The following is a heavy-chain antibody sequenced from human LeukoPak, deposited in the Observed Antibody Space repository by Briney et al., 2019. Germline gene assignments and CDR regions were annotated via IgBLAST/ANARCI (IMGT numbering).Heavy chain of an antibody. Sequence: PGGSLRLSCAASGFTFSSYAMSWVRQAPEKGLEWVSAISGSGGSTYYADSVKGRFTISRDNSKNTLYLQMNSLRAEDTAVYYCAKLGVDTAMVPSIFYWGQGTLVTVSS. D-gene: IGHD5-18*01. CDR1: GFTFSSYA. V-gene: IGHV3-23*01. CDR2: ISGSGGST. CDR3: AKLGVDTAMVPSIFY. J-gene: IGHJ4*02.